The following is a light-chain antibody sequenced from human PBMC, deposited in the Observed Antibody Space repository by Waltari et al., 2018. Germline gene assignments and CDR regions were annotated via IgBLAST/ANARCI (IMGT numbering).Light chain of an antibody. CDR1: QSISSY. V-gene: IGKV1-39*01. CDR2: DTS. J-gene: IGKJ4*01. CDR3: QQSYSSFS. Sequence: DIQMTQSPSSLSASVGDRVTITCRASQSISSYLSWYQRKPGKAPKLLIYDTSTLQSGFPSRFSGSGSGTDFTLTISSLQPEDFATYWCQQSYSSFSFGGGTKVEIK.